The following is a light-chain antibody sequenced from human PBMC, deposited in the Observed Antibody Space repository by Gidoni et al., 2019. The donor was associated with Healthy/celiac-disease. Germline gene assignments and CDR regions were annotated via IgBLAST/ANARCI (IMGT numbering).Light chain of an antibody. J-gene: IGLJ1*01. CDR2: QDT. CDR1: RLGDKY. CDR3: QAWDSNAEF. V-gene: IGLV3-1*01. Sequence: SYELTQPPSVSVSPGQTASITCSGDRLGDKYTYWYQQKPGQSPVLVIYQDTKRPSGSPERFSGSNSGNTATLTISGTQALDEADYYCQAWDSNAEFFGTGTKVTVL.